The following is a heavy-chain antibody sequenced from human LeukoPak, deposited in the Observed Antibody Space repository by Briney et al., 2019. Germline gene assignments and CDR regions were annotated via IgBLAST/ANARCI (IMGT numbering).Heavy chain of an antibody. CDR3: ARVIREQWLGKYYFDY. CDR2: INTNTGNP. Sequence: ASLKVSCKASGDTFTSNAMNWARQAPGQGLEWMGGINTNTGNPTYAQGFTGRFVFSLDTSVSTAYLQISSLKAEDTAVYYCARVIREQWLGKYYFDYWGQGTLVTVSS. D-gene: IGHD6-19*01. V-gene: IGHV7-4-1*02. CDR1: GDTFTSNA. J-gene: IGHJ4*02.